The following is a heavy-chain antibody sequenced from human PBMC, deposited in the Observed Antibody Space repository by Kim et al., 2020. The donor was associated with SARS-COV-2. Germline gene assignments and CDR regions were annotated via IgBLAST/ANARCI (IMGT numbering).Heavy chain of an antibody. CDR2: IIPIFGTA. D-gene: IGHD6-13*01. CDR3: AKSSRQRYYFDY. CDR1: GGTFSSYA. J-gene: IGHJ4*02. V-gene: IGHV1-69*13. Sequence: SVKVSCKASGGTFSSYAISWVRQAPGQGLEWMGGIIPIFGTANYAQKFQGRVTITADESTSTAYMELSSLRSEDTAVYYCAKSSRQRYYFDYWGQGTLVTVSS.